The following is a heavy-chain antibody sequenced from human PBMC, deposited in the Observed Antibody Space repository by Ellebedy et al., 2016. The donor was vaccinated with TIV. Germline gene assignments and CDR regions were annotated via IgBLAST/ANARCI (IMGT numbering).Heavy chain of an antibody. Sequence: GESLKISCAVSGFTFSRYGFHWVRQAPGKGLEWVSVISGNGATTYYADSAKGRFTISRDNSENTLHLQMNSLRAEDTAVYYCARIRTDYYDTGAYPGAFDMWGQGTMVTVSS. CDR1: GFTFSRYG. CDR2: ISGNGATT. CDR3: ARIRTDYYDTGAYPGAFDM. V-gene: IGHV3-23*01. J-gene: IGHJ3*02. D-gene: IGHD3-22*01.